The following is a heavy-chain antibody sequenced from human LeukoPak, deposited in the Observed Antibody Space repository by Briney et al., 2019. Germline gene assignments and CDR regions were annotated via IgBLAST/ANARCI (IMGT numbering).Heavy chain of an antibody. CDR3: LRVNDYGDY. V-gene: IGHV4-39*07. D-gene: IGHD3-16*01. Sequence: SETLSLTCTVSGGSISGSSYYWGWIRQPPGKGLEWIGSIYYSGGTYYNPSLKSRVTISVDTSKNQFSLKLSSVTAADTAIYYCLRVNDYGDYWGRGILVTVSS. J-gene: IGHJ4*02. CDR1: GGSISGSSYY. CDR2: IYYSGGT.